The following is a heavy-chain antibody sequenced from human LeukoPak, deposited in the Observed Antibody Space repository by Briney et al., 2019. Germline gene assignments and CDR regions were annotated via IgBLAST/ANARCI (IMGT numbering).Heavy chain of an antibody. CDR1: GGSISSYY. CDR2: IYYSGST. V-gene: IGHV4-59*01. D-gene: IGHD6-13*01. CDR3: ARAGSSSWYNWFDP. Sequence: SETLSLTCTVSGGSISSYYWSWIRQPPGKGLEWIGYIYYSGSTNYNPSLRSRVTISVDTSKNQFSLKLSSVTAADTAVYYCARAGSSSWYNWFDPWGQGTLVTVSS. J-gene: IGHJ5*02.